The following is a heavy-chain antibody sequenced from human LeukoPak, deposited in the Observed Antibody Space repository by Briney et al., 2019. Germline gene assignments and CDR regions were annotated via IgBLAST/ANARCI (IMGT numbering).Heavy chain of an antibody. Sequence: SQTLSLTCTVSGGSTSSGGYYWSWIRPHPWKGLEWIGYIYYSGSTYYNPSLKSRVTISVDTSKNQFSLNLSSVTAADTAVYYCARAAYYYDSSGYYYFDYWGQGTLVTVSS. CDR1: GGSTSSGGYY. J-gene: IGHJ4*02. CDR2: IYYSGST. D-gene: IGHD3-22*01. CDR3: ARAAYYYDSSGYYYFDY. V-gene: IGHV4-31*03.